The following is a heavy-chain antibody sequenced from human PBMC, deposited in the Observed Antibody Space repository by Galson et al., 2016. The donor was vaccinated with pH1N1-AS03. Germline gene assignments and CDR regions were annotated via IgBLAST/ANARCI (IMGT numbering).Heavy chain of an antibody. CDR3: ARMQWLLPQYYFNC. CDR1: GFTFSTYW. Sequence: SLRLSCVASGFTFSTYWMMWVRQAPGKGLEWVANINHDGGEKYYVDSVKGRFTISRDNANNSLFMQMDRLRAEDTAVYFCARMQWLLPQYYFNCWGQGTLVTVSS. D-gene: IGHD6-19*01. V-gene: IGHV3-7*03. CDR2: INHDGGEK. J-gene: IGHJ4*02.